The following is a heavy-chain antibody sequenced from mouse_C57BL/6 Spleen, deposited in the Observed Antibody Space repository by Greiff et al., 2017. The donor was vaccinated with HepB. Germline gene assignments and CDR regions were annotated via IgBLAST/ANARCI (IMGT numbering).Heavy chain of an antibody. CDR2: ISSGSSTI. J-gene: IGHJ1*03. V-gene: IGHV5-17*01. CDR1: GFTFSDYG. CDR3: ARNGNYVDWYFDV. D-gene: IGHD2-1*01. Sequence: EVNLVESGGGLVKPGGSLKLSCAASGFTFSDYGMHWVRQAPEKGLEWVAYISSGSSTIYYADTVKGRFTISRDNAKNTLFLQMTSLRSEDTAMYYCARNGNYVDWYFDVWGTGTTVTVSS.